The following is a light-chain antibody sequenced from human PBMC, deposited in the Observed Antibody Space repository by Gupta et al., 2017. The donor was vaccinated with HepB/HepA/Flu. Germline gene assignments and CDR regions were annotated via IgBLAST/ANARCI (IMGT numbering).Light chain of an antibody. Sequence: QSALTPHPSVSGSPGQSVTISCPGTSSDVGGYNSVSWYQQHPGKAPKLMIYDVNKRPSGVPDRFAGSKSGNTASLTISGLQAEDEADYHCCSYAGDSSYVFGSGTKVTVL. CDR3: CSYAGDSSYV. CDR1: SSDVGGYNS. V-gene: IGLV2-11*01. CDR2: DVN. J-gene: IGLJ1*01.